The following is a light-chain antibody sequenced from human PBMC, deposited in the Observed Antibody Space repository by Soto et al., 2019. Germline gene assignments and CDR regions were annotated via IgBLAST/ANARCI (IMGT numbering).Light chain of an antibody. CDR2: DII. V-gene: IGLV2-14*03. J-gene: IGLJ1*01. CDR3: VSFTTSRSYV. Sequence: QSVLTQPASVSGSPGQSITISCTGTSSDVGAYIFVSWYQQYPGKAPKLMIYDIINRPSGVSNRFSGSKSGNTASLTISGLQAEDEADYYCVSFTTSRSYVFGTGTKVTVL. CDR1: SSDVGAYIF.